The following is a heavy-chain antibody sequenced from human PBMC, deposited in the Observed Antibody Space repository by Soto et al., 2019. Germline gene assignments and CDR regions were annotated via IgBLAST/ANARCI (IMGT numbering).Heavy chain of an antibody. CDR3: AKDRGYSYGWAKSDAFDV. V-gene: IGHV3-23*04. CDR1: GFTFSNNA. J-gene: IGHJ3*01. D-gene: IGHD5-18*01. CDR2: ISGSGGNT. Sequence: EVQLVESGGGLVKPGGSLRLSCAASGFTFSNNAMSWVRQAPGKGLEWVSSISGSGGNTYYEESVKGRFTISRDNSKNILYVQINTVRAEDTAVYYCAKDRGYSYGWAKSDAFDVWGQGTMVTVSS.